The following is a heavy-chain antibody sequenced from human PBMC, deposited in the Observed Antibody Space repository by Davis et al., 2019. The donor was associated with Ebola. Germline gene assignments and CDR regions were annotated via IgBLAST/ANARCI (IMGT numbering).Heavy chain of an antibody. V-gene: IGHV4-4*02. Sequence: SETLSLTCAVSGGSISSSNWWSWVRQPPGKGLEWIGEIYHSGSTNYNPSLKSRVTISVDTSKNQFSLKLSSVTAADTAVYYCARGTRRERYFDWHMYNWFDPWGQGTLVTVSS. CDR3: ARGTRRERYFDWHMYNWFDP. D-gene: IGHD3-9*01. CDR2: IYHSGST. J-gene: IGHJ5*02. CDR1: GGSISSSNW.